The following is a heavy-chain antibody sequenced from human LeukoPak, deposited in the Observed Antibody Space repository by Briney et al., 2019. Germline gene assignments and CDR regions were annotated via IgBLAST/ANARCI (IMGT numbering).Heavy chain of an antibody. J-gene: IGHJ3*01. Sequence: SETLSLTCIVSGESVSSTSSFWAWIRRPPGKGLEWIGSVYSSGDTYYNPSLKSRVTISIDTSKSQFTLKVMSVTAADTAVYYCARELRYDNSDSGAFWGQGTVVTVSS. D-gene: IGHD3-22*01. CDR3: ARELRYDNSDSGAF. CDR2: VYSSGDT. CDR1: GESVSSTSSF. V-gene: IGHV4-39*06.